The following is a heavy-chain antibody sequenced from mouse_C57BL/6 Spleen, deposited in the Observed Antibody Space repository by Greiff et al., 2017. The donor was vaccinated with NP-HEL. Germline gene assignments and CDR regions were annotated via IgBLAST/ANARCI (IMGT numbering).Heavy chain of an antibody. CDR3: ARDGDIDY. CDR2: IYPGSGNT. V-gene: IGHV1-76*01. D-gene: IGHD1-3*01. Sequence: QVQLQQSGAELVRPGASVKLSCKASGYTFTDYYINWVKQRPGQGLEWIARIYPGSGNTYYNEKFKGKATLTAEKSSSTAYMQLSSLTSEDSAVYFCARDGDIDYWGQGTTLTVSS. J-gene: IGHJ2*01. CDR1: GYTFTDYY.